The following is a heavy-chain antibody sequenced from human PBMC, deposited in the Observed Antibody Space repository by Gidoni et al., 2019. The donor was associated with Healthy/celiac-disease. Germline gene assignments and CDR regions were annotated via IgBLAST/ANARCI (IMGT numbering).Heavy chain of an antibody. CDR2: ISSSSSYI. D-gene: IGHD4-17*01. V-gene: IGHV3-21*01. Sequence: EVQLVESGGGLVKPGGSLRLSCAASGFTFSSYSMNWVRQAPGKGLEWVSSISSSSSYIYYADSVKGRFTISRDNAKNSLYLQMNSLRAEDTAVYYCARDGDYGDSTGFDIWGQGTMVTVSS. J-gene: IGHJ3*02. CDR3: ARDGDYGDSTGFDI. CDR1: GFTFSSYS.